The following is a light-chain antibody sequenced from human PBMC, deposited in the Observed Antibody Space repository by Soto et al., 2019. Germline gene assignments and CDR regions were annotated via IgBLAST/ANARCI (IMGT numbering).Light chain of an antibody. CDR1: HGISNY. J-gene: IGKJ1*01. Sequence: DIQMTQSPSSLSASIGDRVTITCRASHGISNYLACFQQKPWKAHKSLIFAASTLQSGVPSKFSGSGSGTDFTLTISSLQPEDFATYYCQQYNSYPWTFGQGTKVEIK. V-gene: IGKV1-16*02. CDR3: QQYNSYPWT. CDR2: AAS.